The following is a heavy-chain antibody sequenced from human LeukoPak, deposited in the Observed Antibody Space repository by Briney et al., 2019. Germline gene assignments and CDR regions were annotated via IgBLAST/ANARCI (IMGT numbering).Heavy chain of an antibody. V-gene: IGHV3-23*01. J-gene: IGHJ4*02. Sequence: GGSLRLSCAASGFTFSSYAMSWVRQAPGKGLEWVSAISGSGGSTYYADSVKGRFTISRDNSKNTLYLQMNSLRAEDTAVYYCVSPIVVVITFFDYWGQGTLVTVSS. CDR1: GFTFSSYA. CDR3: VSPIVVVITFFDY. D-gene: IGHD3-22*01. CDR2: ISGSGGST.